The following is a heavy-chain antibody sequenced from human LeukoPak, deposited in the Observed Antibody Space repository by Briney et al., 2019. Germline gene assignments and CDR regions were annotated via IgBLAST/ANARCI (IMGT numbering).Heavy chain of an antibody. CDR1: GFTFSSNA. CDR3: AKGVTYGYYFDS. V-gene: IGHV3-23*01. Sequence: GGSLRLSCVVSGFTFSSNAMSWVRQAPGKGLEWVSAISGSGDSTYYAESVKGRFTISRDTSKNTVHLQMNSLRAVDTAIYYCAKGVTYGYYFDSWGQGTLVTVSS. J-gene: IGHJ4*02. D-gene: IGHD4-17*01. CDR2: ISGSGDST.